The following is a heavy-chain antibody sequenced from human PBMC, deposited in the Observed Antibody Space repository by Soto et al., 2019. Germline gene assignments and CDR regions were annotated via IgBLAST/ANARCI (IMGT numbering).Heavy chain of an antibody. Sequence: GGSLRLSCAASGFTFTSYSMNWFRQAPGKGLEWVSYISCTSAATYYADSVKGRFTISRDNGKNTLYLQMNSLRAEDTAVYYCARAPRDIWELPGYWGQGTLVTVSS. J-gene: IGHJ4*02. CDR2: ISCTSAAT. V-gene: IGHV3-48*01. CDR1: GFTFTSYS. D-gene: IGHD1-26*01. CDR3: ARAPRDIWELPGY.